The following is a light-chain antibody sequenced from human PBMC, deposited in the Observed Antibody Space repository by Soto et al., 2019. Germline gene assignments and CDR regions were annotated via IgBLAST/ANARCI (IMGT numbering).Light chain of an antibody. Sequence: EIVLTQSPATLSLSPGERATLSCRASQSVSSYLAWYQQKPGQAPRLLIYDASNRATGIPARFSGSGSGTDFTLTISSLEPEDFAVYYCQQRSNWPPWITFGQGTRLET. CDR3: QQRSNWPPWIT. CDR2: DAS. CDR1: QSVSSY. V-gene: IGKV3-11*01. J-gene: IGKJ5*01.